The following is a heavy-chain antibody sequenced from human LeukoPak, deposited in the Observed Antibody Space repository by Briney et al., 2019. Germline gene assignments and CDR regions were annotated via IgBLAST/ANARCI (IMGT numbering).Heavy chain of an antibody. CDR3: ARDLITFNGY. CDR1: GFAFSSYS. D-gene: IGHD3-16*01. CDR2: ISSSSSYI. V-gene: IGHV3-21*01. Sequence: GSLRLSCAASGFAFSSYSMNWVRQAPGKGLEWVSSISSSSSYIYYADSVKGRFTISRDNAKNSLYLQMNSLRAEDTAVYYCARDLITFNGYWGQGTLVTVSS. J-gene: IGHJ4*02.